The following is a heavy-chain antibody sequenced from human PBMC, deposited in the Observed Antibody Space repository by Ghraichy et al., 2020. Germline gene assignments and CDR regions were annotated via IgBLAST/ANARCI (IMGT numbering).Heavy chain of an antibody. CDR1: GGSISSYY. J-gene: IGHJ4*02. CDR3: ARAGHCSGGSCYPGHFDY. V-gene: IGHV4-59*01. Sequence: SQTLSLTCTVSGGSISSYYWSWIRQPPGKGLEWIGYIYYSGSTNYNPSLKSRVTISVDTSKNQFSLKLSSVTAADTAVYYCARAGHCSGGSCYPGHFDYWGQGTLVTVSS. CDR2: IYYSGST. D-gene: IGHD2-15*01.